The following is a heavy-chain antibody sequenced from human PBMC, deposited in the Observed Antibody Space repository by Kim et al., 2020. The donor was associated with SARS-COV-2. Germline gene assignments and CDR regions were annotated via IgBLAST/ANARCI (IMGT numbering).Heavy chain of an antibody. D-gene: IGHD5-18*01. CDR2: ISSSSSYI. CDR1: GFTFSSYS. CDR3: ARGGLGALRDTAMVTHQDY. Sequence: GGSLRLSCAASGFTFSSYSMNWVRQAPGKGLEWVSSISSSSSYIYYTDSVKGRVTISRDNAKNSLYLQMNSLRAEDTAVYYCARGGLGALRDTAMVTHQDYWGQGTLVTVSS. J-gene: IGHJ4*02. V-gene: IGHV3-21*04.